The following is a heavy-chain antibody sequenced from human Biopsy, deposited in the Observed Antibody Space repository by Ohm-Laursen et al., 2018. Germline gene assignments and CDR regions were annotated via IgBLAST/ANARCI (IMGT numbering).Heavy chain of an antibody. CDR1: GGSMDRYF. V-gene: IGHV4-4*07. D-gene: IGHD1-7*01. Sequence: PSQTLSLTCSVSGGSMDRYFWSWIRQPVGKGLEWIGHVFSSGTTNYNPSLNSRVTLSVDMSKNQFSLKMTSMTASDTGFYFCARGGGMNYFDPWGQGILVSVSS. CDR2: VFSSGTT. CDR3: ARGGGMNYFDP. J-gene: IGHJ5*02.